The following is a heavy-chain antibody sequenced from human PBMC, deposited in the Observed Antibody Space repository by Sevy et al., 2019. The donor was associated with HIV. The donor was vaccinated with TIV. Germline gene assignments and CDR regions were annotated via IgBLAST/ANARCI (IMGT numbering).Heavy chain of an antibody. D-gene: IGHD1-7*01. CDR3: ARDRRITGTKRGSDV. Sequence: GGSLRLSCAASGFTFSSYAMHWVRQAPGKGLEWVAVISYDGSNKYYADSVKGRFTISRDNSKNTLYLQMNSLRAEDTAVYYCARDRRITGTKRGSDVWGQGTTVTVSS. CDR2: ISYDGSNK. CDR1: GFTFSSYA. V-gene: IGHV3-30*04. J-gene: IGHJ6*02.